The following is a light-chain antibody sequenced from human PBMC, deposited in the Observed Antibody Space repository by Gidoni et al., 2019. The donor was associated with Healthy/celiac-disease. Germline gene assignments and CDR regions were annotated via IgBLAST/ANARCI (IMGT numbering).Light chain of an antibody. CDR2: EVS. J-gene: IGLJ3*02. CDR1: SSDVRSYNL. CDR3: CSYAGSRV. V-gene: IGLV2-23*02. Sequence: HSALTQPASVSGSPGQSITISCTGTSSDVRSYNLVSWYQHQPGKAPKVMIYEVSKRPSGVSNRFSGSKSGNTASLTISGLQAEDEADYYCCSYAGSRVFGGGTKLTVL.